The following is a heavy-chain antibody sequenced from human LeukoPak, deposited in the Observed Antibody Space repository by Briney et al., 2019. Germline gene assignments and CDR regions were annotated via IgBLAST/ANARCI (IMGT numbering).Heavy chain of an antibody. CDR3: AKLYDYGYIN. CDR1: GITVTSNH. D-gene: IGHD3-10*01. Sequence: GGSLRLSCAASGITVTSNHMSWVRQAPGKELEWVSVIYSGGSTYCADSVKGRFTISRDNSKNTLYLQMDSLRTEDTAVYFCAKLYDYGYINWGQGTLVTVSS. V-gene: IGHV3-66*01. J-gene: IGHJ4*02. CDR2: IYSGGST.